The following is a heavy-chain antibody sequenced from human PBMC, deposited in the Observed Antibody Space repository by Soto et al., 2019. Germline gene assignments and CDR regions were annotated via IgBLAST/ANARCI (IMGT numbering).Heavy chain of an antibody. Sequence: QVQLQESGPGLVKPSETLSLTCTVSGGSINSYYWSWIRQPPGKGLEWIGYIYYSGSTNYNPSLKSRVTISLDTSTNQFSLNLSSMTAADTAVYYCARREATIGYWYFDVWGRGTLVTVSS. V-gene: IGHV4-59*08. CDR1: GGSINSYY. D-gene: IGHD5-12*01. CDR3: ARREATIGYWYFDV. CDR2: IYYSGST. J-gene: IGHJ2*01.